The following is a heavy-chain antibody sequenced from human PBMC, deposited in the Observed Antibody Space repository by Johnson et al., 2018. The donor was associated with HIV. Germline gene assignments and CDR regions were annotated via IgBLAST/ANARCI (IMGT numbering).Heavy chain of an antibody. CDR3: ARDEGPYGDHDAFDI. V-gene: IGHV3-20*04. J-gene: IGHJ3*02. CDR2: INWNGGST. CDR1: RFTFEDHD. D-gene: IGHD4-17*01. Sequence: VQLVESGGGVVRPGGSLRLSCAASRFTFEDHDMSWVRQVPGKGLEWVSGINWNGGSTGYADSVKGRFPISRDNAKNSLYLQMNSLRAEDTALYYCARDEGPYGDHDAFDIWGQGTVVTVSS.